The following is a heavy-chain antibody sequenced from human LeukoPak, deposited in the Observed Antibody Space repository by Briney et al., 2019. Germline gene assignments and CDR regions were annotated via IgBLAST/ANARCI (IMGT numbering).Heavy chain of an antibody. CDR1: GGSISSGGYY. D-gene: IGHD3/OR15-3a*01. CDR2: IGNSGSPV. CDR3: ARLVWLPDS. J-gene: IGHJ4*02. Sequence: LSLTCTVSGGSISSGGYYWSWIRQAPGKGLEYVSYIGNSGSPVYYADSVKGRFTISRDNAKKSLFLQMDSLRAEDTAVYYCARLVWLPDSWGQGTLVTVSS. V-gene: IGHV3-11*01.